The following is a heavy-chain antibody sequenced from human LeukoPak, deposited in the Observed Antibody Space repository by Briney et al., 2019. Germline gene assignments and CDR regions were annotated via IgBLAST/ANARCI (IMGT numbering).Heavy chain of an antibody. CDR3: ARVVVAATSYYYYGMDV. J-gene: IGHJ6*02. CDR2: IYYSGST. V-gene: IGHV4-59*01. CDR1: GGSFSGYY. D-gene: IGHD2-15*01. Sequence: PSETLPLTCAVYGGSFSGYYWSWIRQPPRKGLEWIGYIYYSGSTNYNPSLKSRVTISVDTSKNQFSLKLSSVTAADTAVYYCARVVVAATSYYYYGMDVWGQGTTVTVSS.